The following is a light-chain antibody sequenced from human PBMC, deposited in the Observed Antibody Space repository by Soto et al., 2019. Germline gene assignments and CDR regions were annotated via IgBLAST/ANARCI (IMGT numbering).Light chain of an antibody. Sequence: EIMLTQSPGTLSLSPGXRATLSCRASQSVSSSYLAWYQQKPGQAPRLLIYGASSRATGIPDRFSGSGSGTDFTLTISSLEPEDFAVYYCQKYGTFWTFGQGTKVDIK. CDR1: QSVSSSY. V-gene: IGKV3-20*01. CDR2: GAS. CDR3: QKYGTFWT. J-gene: IGKJ1*01.